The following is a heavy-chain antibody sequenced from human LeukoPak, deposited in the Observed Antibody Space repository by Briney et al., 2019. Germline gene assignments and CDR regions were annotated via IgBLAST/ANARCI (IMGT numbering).Heavy chain of an antibody. V-gene: IGHV4-59*01. CDR3: AGDIVGATFETNAFDI. D-gene: IGHD1-26*01. J-gene: IGHJ3*02. CDR1: GGSISSYY. Sequence: PSETLSLTCTVSGGSISSYYWSWIRQPPGKGLEWIGYIYYSGSTNYNPSLKSRVTISVDTSKDQFSLKLSSVTAADTAVYYCAGDIVGATFETNAFDIWGQGTMVTVSS. CDR2: IYYSGST.